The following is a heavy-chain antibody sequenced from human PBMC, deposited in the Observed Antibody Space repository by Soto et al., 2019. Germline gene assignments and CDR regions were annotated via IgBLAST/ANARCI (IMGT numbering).Heavy chain of an antibody. V-gene: IGHV4-61*01. CDR3: ARAMGDWGTYYYYYGFDV. D-gene: IGHD3-16*01. CDR2: IYYSGAT. Sequence: SETLSLTFSVSGGSMRGSTSTFYWSWIRQSPGKGLEWIGSIYYSGATNYNPSLESRLTISVDTSKNQFSLNLSSVTAADTAVYYCARAMGDWGTYYYYYGFDVWGQGTTVTVSS. CDR1: GGSMRGSTSTFY. J-gene: IGHJ6*02.